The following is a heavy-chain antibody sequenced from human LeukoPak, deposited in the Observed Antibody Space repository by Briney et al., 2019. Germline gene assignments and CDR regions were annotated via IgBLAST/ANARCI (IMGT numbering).Heavy chain of an antibody. CDR3: AKFGRPFDY. J-gene: IGHJ4*02. Sequence: GGSLRLSCAASGLTFSSYGMHWVRQAPGKGLEWVAFIRYDGSNKYYADSVKGRFTISRDNSKNTLYLQMNSLRAEDTAVYYCAKFGRPFDYWGQGTLVTVSS. CDR1: GLTFSSYG. V-gene: IGHV3-30*02. CDR2: IRYDGSNK. D-gene: IGHD1-1*01.